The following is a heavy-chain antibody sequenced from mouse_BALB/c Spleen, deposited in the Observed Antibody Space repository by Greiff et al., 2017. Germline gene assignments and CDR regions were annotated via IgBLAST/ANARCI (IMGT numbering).Heavy chain of an antibody. V-gene: IGHV14-3*02. CDR1: GFNIKDTY. CDR3: ARGGNYFDY. J-gene: IGHJ2*01. CDR2: IDPANGNT. Sequence: EVKVVESGAELVKPGASVKLSCTASGFNIKDTYMHWVKQRPEQGLEWIGRIDPANGNTKYDPKFQGKATITADTSSNTAYLQLSSLTSEDTAVYYCARGGNYFDYWGQGTTLTVSS.